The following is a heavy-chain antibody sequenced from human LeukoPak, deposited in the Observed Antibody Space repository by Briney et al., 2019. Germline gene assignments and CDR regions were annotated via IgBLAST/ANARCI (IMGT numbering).Heavy chain of an antibody. CDR2: ISGDGVST. V-gene: IGHV3-43*02. CDR3: ARGDKSWSNGFDL. D-gene: IGHD2-8*01. Sequence: GGSLRLSCVASGLPIADFAMHWVRQAPGKGLEWVSLISGDGVSTFYADSVKGRFSISRDNAKNTLDLQMNSLRAEDTAVYYCARGDKSWSNGFDLWGQGTLVTVSS. J-gene: IGHJ4*02. CDR1: GLPIADFA.